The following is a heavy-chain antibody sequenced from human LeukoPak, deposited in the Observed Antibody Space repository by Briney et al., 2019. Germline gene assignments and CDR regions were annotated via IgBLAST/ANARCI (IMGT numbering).Heavy chain of an antibody. CDR1: GFTFSDYY. Sequence: PGGSLRLSCAASGFTFSDYYMSWIRQAPGKGPEWVSYISSSGSTIYYADSVKGRFTISRDNAKNPLYLQMNSLRAEDTAVYYCASYYYDSSGYHFDYWGQGTLVTVSS. CDR2: ISSSGSTI. V-gene: IGHV3-11*01. CDR3: ASYYYDSSGYHFDY. J-gene: IGHJ4*02. D-gene: IGHD3-22*01.